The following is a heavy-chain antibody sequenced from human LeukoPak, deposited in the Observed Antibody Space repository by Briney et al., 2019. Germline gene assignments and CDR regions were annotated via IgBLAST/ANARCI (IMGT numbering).Heavy chain of an antibody. CDR2: IYYSGST. V-gene: IGHV4-39*07. CDR3: ATYSSGWFQFDC. Sequence: PSETLSLTCTVSGGSISSSSYYWGWIRQPPGKGLEWIGSIYYSGSTFYNPSLKSRVTISVDTFKNQFSLRLTSVTAADTSVYYCATYSSGWFQFDCWGQGTLVTVSS. CDR1: GGSISSSSYY. D-gene: IGHD6-19*01. J-gene: IGHJ4*02.